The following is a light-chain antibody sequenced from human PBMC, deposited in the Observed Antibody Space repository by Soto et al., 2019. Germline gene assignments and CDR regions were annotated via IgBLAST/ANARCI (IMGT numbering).Light chain of an antibody. CDR3: QQYQNLWT. CDR1: QSVLYSSNNKNY. V-gene: IGKV4-1*01. J-gene: IGKJ1*01. CDR2: WAS. Sequence: DIVMTQSPESLAVSLGERATINCKSSQSVLYSSNNKNYLAWYQQKPGQPPKLLIYWASTRESGVPDRFSGSGSGTDFTLTISSLQSDDFAIYYCQQYQNLWTFGQGPRWIS.